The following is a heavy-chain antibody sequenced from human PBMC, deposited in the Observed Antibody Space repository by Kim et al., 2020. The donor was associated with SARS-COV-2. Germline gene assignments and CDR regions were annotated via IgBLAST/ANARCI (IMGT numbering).Heavy chain of an antibody. CDR3: AREVWEYYFDY. CDR1: GFTFSSYA. J-gene: IGHJ4*02. D-gene: IGHD1-26*01. V-gene: IGHV3-30-3*01. CDR2: ISYDGSNK. Sequence: GGSLRLSCAASGFTFSSYAMHWVRQAPGKGLEWVAVISYDGSNKYYADSVKGRFTISRDNSKNTLYLQMNSLRAEDTAVYYCAREVWEYYFDYWGQGTLVTVSS.